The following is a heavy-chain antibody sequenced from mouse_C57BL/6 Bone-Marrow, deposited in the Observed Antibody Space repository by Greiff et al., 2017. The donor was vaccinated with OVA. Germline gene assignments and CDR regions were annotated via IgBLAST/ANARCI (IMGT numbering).Heavy chain of an antibody. V-gene: IGHV1-64*01. D-gene: IGHD2-4*01. J-gene: IGHJ3*01. CDR3: ARGSDYGRGGPFDY. CDR2: IHPNSGST. Sequence: QVQLQQPGAELVKPGASVKLSCKASGYTFTSYWMHWVKQRPGQGLEWIGMIHPNSGSTNYNVKFKGKATLTVDKSSSTAYMQLSSLTSEDSAVYYCARGSDYGRGGPFDYWGRGTLVTVSA. CDR1: GYTFTSYW.